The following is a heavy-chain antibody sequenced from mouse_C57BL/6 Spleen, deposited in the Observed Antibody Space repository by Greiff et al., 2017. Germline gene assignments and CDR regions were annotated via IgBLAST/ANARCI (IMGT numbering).Heavy chain of an antibody. D-gene: IGHD3-2*02. Sequence: VQLQQSGAELVRPGASVTLSCKASGYTFTDYEMHWVKQTPVHGLEWIGAIDPETGGTAYNQKFKGKAILTADKSSSTAYMELRSLTSEDSAGYYGGSSGPYAMDYWGQGTSVTVSS. CDR1: GYTFTDYE. V-gene: IGHV1-15*01. CDR3: GSSGPYAMDY. CDR2: IDPETGGT. J-gene: IGHJ4*01.